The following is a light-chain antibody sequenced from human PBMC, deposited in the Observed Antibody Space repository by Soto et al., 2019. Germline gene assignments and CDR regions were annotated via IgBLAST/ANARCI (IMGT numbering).Light chain of an antibody. CDR1: QGISSY. CDR2: AAS. Sequence: DIQMTQSPSSLSASVGDRVTITCQASQGISSYLAWYQQKPGKVPKLLIYAASTLQSGVPSRFSGSGSGTDFTLTISSLQPEDFATYYCQQLNSYPITCGQGTRREIK. J-gene: IGKJ5*01. V-gene: IGKV1-9*01. CDR3: QQLNSYPIT.